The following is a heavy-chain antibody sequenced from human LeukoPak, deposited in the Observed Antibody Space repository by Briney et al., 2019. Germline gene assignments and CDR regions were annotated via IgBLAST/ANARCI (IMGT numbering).Heavy chain of an antibody. D-gene: IGHD3-9*01. CDR2: ISYDGSNK. CDR1: GFTFSSYG. J-gene: IGHJ4*02. CDR3: AKDTHDILTGYYLDY. Sequence: PGRSLRLSCAASGFTFSSYGMHWVRQAPGKGLEWVAVISYDGSNKYYADSVKGRFTISRDNSKNTLYLRMNSLRAEDTAVYYCAKDTHDILTGYYLDYWGQGTLVTVSS. V-gene: IGHV3-30*18.